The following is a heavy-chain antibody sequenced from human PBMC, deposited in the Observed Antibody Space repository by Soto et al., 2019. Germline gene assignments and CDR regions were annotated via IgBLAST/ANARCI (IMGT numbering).Heavy chain of an antibody. CDR3: ARILRPDSSGYYGYYFDY. CDR2: IDWDDDK. V-gene: IGHV2-70*01. D-gene: IGHD3-22*01. J-gene: IGHJ4*02. CDR1: GFSLSTSGMC. Sequence: SGPTLVNPTQTLTLTCTFSGFSLSTSGMCVSWIRQPPGKALEWLALIDWDDDKYYSTSLKTRLTISKDTSKNQVVLTMTNMDPVDTATYYFARILRPDSSGYYGYYFDYWGQGTLVTVSS.